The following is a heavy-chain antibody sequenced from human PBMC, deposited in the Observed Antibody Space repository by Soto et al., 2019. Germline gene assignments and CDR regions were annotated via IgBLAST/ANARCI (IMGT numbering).Heavy chain of an antibody. CDR1: GFTVGNNY. Sequence: EVQLVESGGGLIQPGGSLKLSCAAAGFTVGNNYMSWVRQAPGKGLEWVSLIYSTGTTKYADSVKGRFTVSRDNAKNTLDLQLNSLKAEDTAVYYCAKDGRVSGSHYNSCGYWGQGTLVTVSS. CDR3: AKDGRVSGSHYNSCGY. CDR2: IYSTGTT. D-gene: IGHD3-10*01. V-gene: IGHV3-53*01. J-gene: IGHJ4*02.